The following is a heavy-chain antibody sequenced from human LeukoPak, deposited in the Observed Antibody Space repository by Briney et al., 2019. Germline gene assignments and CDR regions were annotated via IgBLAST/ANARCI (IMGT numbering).Heavy chain of an antibody. V-gene: IGHV1-69*05. CDR3: AGGYCSGGSCYVPLDY. CDR2: IIPIFGRA. CDR1: GGTFSSLT. D-gene: IGHD2-15*01. J-gene: IGHJ4*02. Sequence: GASVKLSCKASGGTFSSLTINWVRQAPGQGLEWMGGIIPIFGRANYAQKFQGRVTMTTDTSTSTAYMVLRSLRSDDTAVFYCAGGYCSGGSCYVPLDYWGQGTLVTVSS.